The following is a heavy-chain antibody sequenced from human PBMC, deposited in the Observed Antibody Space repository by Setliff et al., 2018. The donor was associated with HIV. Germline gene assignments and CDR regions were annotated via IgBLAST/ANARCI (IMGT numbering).Heavy chain of an antibody. CDR1: GYTLSNYD. V-gene: IGHV1-8*02. CDR2: MNPNRGNT. D-gene: IGHD1-26*01. J-gene: IGHJ4*02. CDR3: ARGARIVGATIRVYYFDD. Sequence: GASVKVSCKASGYTLSNYDISWVRQATGQGLEWMGWMNPNRGNTGYAQKFKGRVIMTKNSSISTAYMELSSLRSEDTAVYYCARGARIVGATIRVYYFDDWGQGTLVTVSS.